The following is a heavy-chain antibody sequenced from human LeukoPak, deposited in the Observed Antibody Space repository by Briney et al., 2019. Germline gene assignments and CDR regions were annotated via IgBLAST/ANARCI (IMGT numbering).Heavy chain of an antibody. D-gene: IGHD2-2*02. V-gene: IGHV1-2*02. J-gene: IGHJ5*02. CDR3: ARVSRGYCSSTSCYKGAYNWFDP. Sequence: ASVKVSCKASGYTFTGYYMHWVRQAPGQGLEWMGWINPNSGGTNYAQKFQGRVTMTRDTSISTAYMGLSRLRSDDTAVYYCARVSRGYCSSTSCYKGAYNWFDPWGQGTLVTVSS. CDR1: GYTFTGYY. CDR2: INPNSGGT.